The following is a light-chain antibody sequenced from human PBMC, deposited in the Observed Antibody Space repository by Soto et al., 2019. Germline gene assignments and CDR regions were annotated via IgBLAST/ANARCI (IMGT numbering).Light chain of an antibody. CDR3: QQYGST. CDR1: QSVSSSY. CDR2: GAS. Sequence: EIVLTQSPGTLSLSPGARAPLSCRASQSVSSSYLAWYQQKPGQAPRLLIYGASSRATGIPDRFSGSGSGTDFTLTISRLEPEDFAVYYCQQYGSTFGPGTKVDIK. J-gene: IGKJ3*01. V-gene: IGKV3-20*01.